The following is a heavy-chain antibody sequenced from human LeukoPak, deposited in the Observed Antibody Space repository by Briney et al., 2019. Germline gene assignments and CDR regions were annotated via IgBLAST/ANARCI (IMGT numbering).Heavy chain of an antibody. CDR2: ISAYNGNT. Sequence: GESLKISCKGSGYSFTSYGISWVRQAPGQGLEWMGWISAYNGNTNYAQKLQGRVTMTTDTSTSTAYMELRSLRSDDTAVYYCARDLIVGASAGVKSAFDIWGQGTMVTVSS. CDR1: GYSFTSYG. D-gene: IGHD1-26*01. V-gene: IGHV1-18*01. J-gene: IGHJ3*02. CDR3: ARDLIVGASAGVKSAFDI.